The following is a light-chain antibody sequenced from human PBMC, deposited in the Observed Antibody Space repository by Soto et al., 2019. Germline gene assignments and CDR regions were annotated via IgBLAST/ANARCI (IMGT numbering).Light chain of an antibody. CDR3: CSFALRSTLT. V-gene: IGLV2-23*01. J-gene: IGLJ2*01. CDR2: EGG. Sequence: QSVLTQPASVSGSPGQSITISCTGTSSDVGNYNLVSWYQQYPGKAPKLMIYEGGKRPSGVSNRFSGSKSGNTASLTISGLQAEDEADYYCCSFALRSTLTFGGGTKLTVL. CDR1: SSDVGNYNL.